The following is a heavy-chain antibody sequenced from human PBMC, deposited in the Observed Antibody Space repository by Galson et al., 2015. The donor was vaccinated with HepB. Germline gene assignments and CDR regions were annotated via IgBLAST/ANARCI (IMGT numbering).Heavy chain of an antibody. CDR2: INPSGGST. CDR1: GYTFTSYY. V-gene: IGHV1-46*01. D-gene: IGHD3-22*01. J-gene: IGHJ5*02. CDR3: ARQYNDSRGYYAYNNRFDP. Sequence: SVKVSCKASGYTFTSYYMHWMRQAPGQGLEWMGIINPSGGSTSYAQKFQGRITMTRDTSTSTVYMELSSLRSEDTAVYYVARQYNDSRGYYAYNNRFDPWGQGTLVPVSS.